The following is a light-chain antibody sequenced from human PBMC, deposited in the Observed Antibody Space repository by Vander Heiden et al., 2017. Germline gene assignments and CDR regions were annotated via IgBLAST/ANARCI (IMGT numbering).Light chain of an antibody. CDR2: DGS. CDR1: SSDVGGYNS. J-gene: IGLJ3*02. Sequence: QPALPHPPPVSGSPGQPVTISCTGTSSDVGGYNSVSWYQQQPGKAPKLMIYDGSKRPSGVPDRFSGSKSGKAASLTISGLQAEDEADYYCCSYAGSYTYVFGGGTKLTVL. CDR3: CSYAGSYTYV. V-gene: IGLV2-11*01.